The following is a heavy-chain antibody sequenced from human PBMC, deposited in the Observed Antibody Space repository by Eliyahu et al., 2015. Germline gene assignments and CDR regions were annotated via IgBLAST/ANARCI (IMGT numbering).Heavy chain of an antibody. Sequence: EVQXVESGGGLIQPGGSLRXSXXASGFTVSSNYMSWVRQAPGKGLEWLSVMYNGGATYYADSVKGRFTISRDNSKNTLYLQMNSLRADDTAVYYCARDLGAYKRAFDYWGQGTLVTVS. CDR2: MYNGGAT. D-gene: IGHD3-16*01. CDR3: ARDLGAYKRAFDY. CDR1: GFTVSSNY. V-gene: IGHV3-53*01. J-gene: IGHJ4*02.